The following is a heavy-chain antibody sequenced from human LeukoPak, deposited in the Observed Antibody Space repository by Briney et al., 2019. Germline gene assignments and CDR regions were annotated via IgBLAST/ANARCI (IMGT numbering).Heavy chain of an antibody. J-gene: IGHJ4*02. CDR2: ISSSSSYI. CDR1: GSTFSNYA. D-gene: IGHD2-15*01. CDR3: ARDAPASPARFDY. V-gene: IGHV3-21*01. Sequence: GGSLRLSCAASGSTFSNYAMSWVRQAPGKGLEWVSSISSSSSYIYYADSVKGRFTISRDNAKNSLYLQMNSLRAEDTAVYYCARDAPASPARFDYWAREPWSPSPQ.